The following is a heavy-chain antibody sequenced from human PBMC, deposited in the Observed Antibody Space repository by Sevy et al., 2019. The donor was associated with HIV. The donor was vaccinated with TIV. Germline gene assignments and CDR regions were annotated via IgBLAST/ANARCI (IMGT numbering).Heavy chain of an antibody. Sequence: SETLSLTCTVSGGSISSYYWSWIRQPPGKGLEWIGYIYYSGSTNYNPSLKSRVTISVDTSKNQFSLKLSSVTAADTAVYYCARGYCSTSCYTYFRSFGMDVWGQGTTVTVSS. J-gene: IGHJ6*02. V-gene: IGHV4-59*01. CDR3: ARGYCSTSCYTYFRSFGMDV. CDR1: GGSISSYY. D-gene: IGHD2-2*02. CDR2: IYYSGST.